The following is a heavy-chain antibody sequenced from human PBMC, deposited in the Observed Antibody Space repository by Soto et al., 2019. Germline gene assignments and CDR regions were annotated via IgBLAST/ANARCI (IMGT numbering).Heavy chain of an antibody. V-gene: IGHV3-73*02. Sequence: EVQVVESGGGLVQPGGSLKLSCAASGFTFSGSGIHWVRQASGKGLEWVGRIRTKTNNYATAYAASVKGRFTISRDDSKNMAYLQMNSLKTEDTAVYYCTAMAGIDYWGQGTLVTVSS. J-gene: IGHJ4*02. D-gene: IGHD6-19*01. CDR2: IRTKTNNYAT. CDR1: GFTFSGSG. CDR3: TAMAGIDY.